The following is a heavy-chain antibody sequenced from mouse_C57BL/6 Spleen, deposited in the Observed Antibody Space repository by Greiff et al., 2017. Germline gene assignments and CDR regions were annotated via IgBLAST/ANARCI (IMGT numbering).Heavy chain of an antibody. V-gene: IGHV10-1*01. CDR3: VRHYDYDGAWFAY. J-gene: IGHJ3*01. CDR2: IRSKSNNYAT. Sequence: EVKLMESGGGLVQPKGSLKLSCAASGFSFNTYAMNWVRQAPGKGLEWVARIRSKSNNYATYYADSVKDRFTISRDDSESMLYLQMNNLKTEDTAMYYCVRHYDYDGAWFAYWGQGTLVTVSA. CDR1: GFSFNTYA. D-gene: IGHD2-4*01.